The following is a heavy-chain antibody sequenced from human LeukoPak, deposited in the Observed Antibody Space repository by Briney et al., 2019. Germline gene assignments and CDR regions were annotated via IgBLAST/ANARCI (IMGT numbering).Heavy chain of an antibody. CDR2: IRYDGSNK. D-gene: IGHD2-2*01. Sequence: GGSLRLSCAASGFTFSSYGMHWVRQAPGKGLEWVAFIRYDGSNKYYADSVKGRFTISRDNSKNTLYLQMNSLRAEDTAVYYCAKVGKVVVPAAIMAWDDAFDIWGQGTMVTVSS. V-gene: IGHV3-30*02. J-gene: IGHJ3*02. CDR3: AKVGKVVVPAAIMAWDDAFDI. CDR1: GFTFSSYG.